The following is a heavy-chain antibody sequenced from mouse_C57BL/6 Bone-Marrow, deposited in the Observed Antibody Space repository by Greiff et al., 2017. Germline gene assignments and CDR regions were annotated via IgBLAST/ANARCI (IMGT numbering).Heavy chain of an antibody. CDR3: ARGGTRRRFAD. CDR1: GYSITSGYY. J-gene: IGHJ3*01. CDR2: ISYEGSN. Sequence: EVKLQESGPGLVKPSQSLSLTCSVTGYSITSGYYWNWIRQFPGNKLEWMGYISYEGSNNYNPSLKNRISITRDPSKNQFFLKLNSVTTEDTATYDCARGGTRRRFADWGQGTLVTVSA. D-gene: IGHD3-3*01. V-gene: IGHV3-6*01.